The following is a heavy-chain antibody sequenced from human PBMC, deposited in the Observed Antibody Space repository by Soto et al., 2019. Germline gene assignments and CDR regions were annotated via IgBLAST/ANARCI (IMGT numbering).Heavy chain of an antibody. D-gene: IGHD1-26*01. Sequence: EVQLLESGGTLVQPGGSLRLSCAAFGFIFSNYAMTWVRQAPGKGLQWVSYCGGGGSTYYADPVKVRFTCSRDNSKNTLFLQMNSLRADDSAVNYCAKFRRQYYLSYYMDVSGKGTTVTVSS. J-gene: IGHJ6*03. CDR1: GFIFSNYA. V-gene: IGHV3-23*01. CDR3: AKFRRQYYLSYYMDV. CDR2: CGGGGST.